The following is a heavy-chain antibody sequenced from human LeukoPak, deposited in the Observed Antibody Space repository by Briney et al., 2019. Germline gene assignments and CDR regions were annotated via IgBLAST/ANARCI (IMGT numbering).Heavy chain of an antibody. CDR3: AREGDSSGSLGDY. CDR2: ISDSSTV. J-gene: IGHJ4*02. V-gene: IGHV3-48*04. CDR1: GFIFSTFS. Sequence: GGSLRLSCAASGFIFSTFSVNWVRQAPGRGLEWVSYISDSSTVYYADSVKGRFTISRDNAEKSVYLHMSSLRAEDTAMYYCAREGDSSGSLGDYWGQGILVTVSS. D-gene: IGHD6-19*01.